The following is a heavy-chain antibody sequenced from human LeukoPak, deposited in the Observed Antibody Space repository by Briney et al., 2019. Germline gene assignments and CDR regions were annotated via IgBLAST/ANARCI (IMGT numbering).Heavy chain of an antibody. D-gene: IGHD6-13*01. Sequence: GGSLRLSCAASGFTFSSYAMHWVRQAPGKGLEWVAVISYDGSNKYYADSVKGRFTISRDNSKNTLYLQMNSLRAEDTAVYYCAQTSDGYSSSWVDYWGQGTLVTVSS. CDR3: AQTSDGYSSSWVDY. V-gene: IGHV3-30-3*01. J-gene: IGHJ4*02. CDR2: ISYDGSNK. CDR1: GFTFSSYA.